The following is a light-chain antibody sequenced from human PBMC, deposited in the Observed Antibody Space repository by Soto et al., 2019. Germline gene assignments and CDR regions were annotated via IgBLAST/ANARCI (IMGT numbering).Light chain of an antibody. V-gene: IGKV3-11*01. J-gene: IGKJ5*01. CDR3: QQYHWAPDT. CDR2: DAS. CDR1: QTVRTF. Sequence: EIMITQSPATLSVSPGERATPSCRASQTVRTFLLWFQQKPGQAPRLLIHDASNRAAGIPDRFSGSGSGTDFTLTVSRLEPEDFAMYYCQQYHWAPDTFGQGTRLAI.